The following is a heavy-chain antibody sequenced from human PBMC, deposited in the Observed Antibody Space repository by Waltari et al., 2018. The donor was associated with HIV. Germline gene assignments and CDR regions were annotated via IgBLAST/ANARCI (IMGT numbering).Heavy chain of an antibody. CDR3: AKDLEQWLEYYFDY. CDR2: ISGSGGST. Sequence: EVQLLESGGGLVQPGGSLRLSCAASGFTFSSYAMSWVRQAPGKGLEWVLGISGSGGSTYYADSVKGRFTISRDNSKNTLYLQMNSLRAEDTAVYYCAKDLEQWLEYYFDYWGQGTLVTVSS. D-gene: IGHD6-19*01. V-gene: IGHV3-23*01. CDR1: GFTFSSYA. J-gene: IGHJ4*02.